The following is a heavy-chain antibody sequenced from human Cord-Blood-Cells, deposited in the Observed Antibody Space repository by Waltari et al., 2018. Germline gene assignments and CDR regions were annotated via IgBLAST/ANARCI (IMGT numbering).Heavy chain of an antibody. CDR3: ARVRVGATDY. D-gene: IGHD1-26*01. CDR2: TRNKANSYTT. Sequence: EVQLVDSGGGWVQPGGALAVSCAGSGFTLSGRYMAGFRQAPGKGLEWVGRTRNKANSYTTEYAASVKGRFTISRDDSKNSLYMQMNSLKTEDTAVYYCARVRVGATDYWGQGTLVTVSS. CDR1: GFTLSGRY. J-gene: IGHJ4*02. V-gene: IGHV3-72*01.